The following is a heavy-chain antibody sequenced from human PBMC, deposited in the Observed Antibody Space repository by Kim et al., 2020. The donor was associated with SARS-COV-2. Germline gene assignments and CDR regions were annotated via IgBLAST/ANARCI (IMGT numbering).Heavy chain of an antibody. D-gene: IGHD7-27*01. V-gene: IGHV3-23*01. Sequence: GGSLRLSCAASGFTFSSYAMSWVRQAPGKGLEWVSAISGSGGSTYYADSVKGRFTISRDNSKNTLYLQMNSLRAEDTAVYYCAARTFNWGDARFDPWGQGTLVTVSS. CDR2: ISGSGGST. J-gene: IGHJ5*02. CDR1: GFTFSSYA. CDR3: AARTFNWGDARFDP.